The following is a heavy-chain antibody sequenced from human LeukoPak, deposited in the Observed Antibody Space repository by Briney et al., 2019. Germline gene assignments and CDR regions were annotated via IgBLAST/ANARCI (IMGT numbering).Heavy chain of an antibody. J-gene: IGHJ4*02. D-gene: IGHD3-22*01. CDR3: ARMSNYYDSSGYYQSLDY. CDR2: IYASGST. Sequence: SETLSLTCTVSGGSISNYYWSWIRQPAGKGQEWIGRIYASGSTNYNPSLQSRVTISVDRSKNQFSLKLSSVTAADTAVYYCARMSNYYDSSGYYQSLDYWGQGTLVTVSS. V-gene: IGHV4-4*07. CDR1: GGSISNYY.